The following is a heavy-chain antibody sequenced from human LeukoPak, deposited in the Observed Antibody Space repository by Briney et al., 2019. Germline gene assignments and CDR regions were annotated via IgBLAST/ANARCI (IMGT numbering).Heavy chain of an antibody. Sequence: GGSLRLSCAASGFTFSSYWMSWVRQAPGKGLEWVANIKQDGSEKYYVDSVKGRFTISRDNAKNSLYLQMNSLRAEDTAVYYCARDPTYYLRYGYFDSWGQGTLVTVSS. D-gene: IGHD1-26*01. CDR3: ARDPTYYLRYGYFDS. J-gene: IGHJ4*02. CDR1: GFTFSSYW. CDR2: IKQDGSEK. V-gene: IGHV3-7*01.